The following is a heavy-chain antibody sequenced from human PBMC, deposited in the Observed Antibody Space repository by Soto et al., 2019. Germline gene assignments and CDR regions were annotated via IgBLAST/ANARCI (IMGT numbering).Heavy chain of an antibody. Sequence: NPGGSLRLSCAASGISFSGYSMHWVRQAPGKGLEWVSSITSSSSYIHYADSVKGRFTISRDNSKNSLYLQINSLRAEDTAVYYCARVGSEIFRVVNDAFDIWGQGTMVTVSS. CDR2: ITSSSSYI. D-gene: IGHD3-3*01. J-gene: IGHJ3*02. CDR1: GISFSGYS. V-gene: IGHV3-21*01. CDR3: ARVGSEIFRVVNDAFDI.